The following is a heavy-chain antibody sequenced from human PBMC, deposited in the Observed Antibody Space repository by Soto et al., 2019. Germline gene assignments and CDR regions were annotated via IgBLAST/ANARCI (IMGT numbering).Heavy chain of an antibody. CDR2: TYHGSKWST. D-gene: IGHD6-19*01. CDR1: GDSVSSNSAA. V-gene: IGHV6-1*01. J-gene: IGHJ3*02. CDR3: ARRWLPRCFDI. Sequence: SQTLSLTCAISGDSVSSNSAAWNWIRQSPSRGPEWLGRTYHGSKWSTDYAVTVKSRISVNTDTSRNQFSLQPSSVTPEDTGVYYCARRWLPRCFDICGQATMVTLSS.